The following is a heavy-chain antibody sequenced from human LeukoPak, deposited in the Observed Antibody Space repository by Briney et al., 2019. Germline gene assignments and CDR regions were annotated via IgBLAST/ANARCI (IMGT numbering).Heavy chain of an antibody. CDR3: ARGSDYYTPSGAHYYYMDV. V-gene: IGHV1-18*01. CDR1: GYTLTSYG. Sequence: ASVKVCCKASGYTLTSYGISWVRQAPGQGLEWMGCTSAYNGQTNYAQKFQARVTMTTDTSTSTAYMALRNLRSDDTAVYYCARGSDYYTPSGAHYYYMDVWGKGTTVTVSS. D-gene: IGHD3-10*01. J-gene: IGHJ6*03. CDR2: TSAYNGQT.